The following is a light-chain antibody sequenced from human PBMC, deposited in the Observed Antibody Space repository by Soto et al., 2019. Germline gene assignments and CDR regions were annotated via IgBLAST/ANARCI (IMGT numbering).Light chain of an antibody. CDR1: TGPVTTSHY. CDR3: VLSYGGAHVV. Sequence: QTVVTQEPSLTVSPGGTVTLTCASSTGPVTTSHYPNWFQQKPGQPPRSLIYSTTNTHSWTPARVSGSLLGGKAALTLSGVLPEDEADYYCVLSYGGAHVVFGGGTKLTVL. V-gene: IGLV7-43*01. J-gene: IGLJ2*01. CDR2: STT.